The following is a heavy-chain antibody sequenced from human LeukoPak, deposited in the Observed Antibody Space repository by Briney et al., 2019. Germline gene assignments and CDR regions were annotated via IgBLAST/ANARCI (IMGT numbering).Heavy chain of an antibody. Sequence: GGSLRLSCAASGFTFSGHRMSWVRQAPGKGLEWVANIKQDESKRYYVDSVKGRFTISRDNAKNSLYLQINSLRAEDTAVYYCAREASLYCSGNDCYWAFDRWGQGTLVTVSS. CDR1: GFTFSGHR. CDR3: AREASLYCSGNDCYWAFDR. V-gene: IGHV3-7*01. CDR2: IKQDESKR. J-gene: IGHJ5*02. D-gene: IGHD2-15*01.